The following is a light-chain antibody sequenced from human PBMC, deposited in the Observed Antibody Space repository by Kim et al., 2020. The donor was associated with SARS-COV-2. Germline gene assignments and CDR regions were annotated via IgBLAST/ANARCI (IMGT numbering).Light chain of an antibody. CDR2: RAS. CDR3: QQFSAWPRT. CDR1: QSISDA. V-gene: IGKV3-15*01. Sequence: EIVMTQSPATLSVSPGETATLSCRASQSISDALAWYQQRPGQAPRLLIYRASTRATGIPARFTGSGSGTDFTLTISGRQSEDSAVLYCQQFSAWPRTFGQGTKVDIK. J-gene: IGKJ1*01.